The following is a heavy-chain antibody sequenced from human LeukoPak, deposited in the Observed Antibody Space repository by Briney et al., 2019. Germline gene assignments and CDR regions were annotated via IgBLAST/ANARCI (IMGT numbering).Heavy chain of an antibody. CDR3: ARYCDSSRCNYYYHIDD. V-gene: IGHV3-21*01. D-gene: IGHD2/OR15-2a*01. CDR2: ISSSSSYR. J-gene: IGHJ6*03. Sequence: SGGSLRLSCAASGFTFSSYSMNWVRKAPGKGLEWVSSISSSSSYRYYADSVKGRFTISRDKAKTSLFLQMNNLRAAATAVYYCARYCDSSRCNYYYHIDDWGKGTTVTVSS. CDR1: GFTFSSYS.